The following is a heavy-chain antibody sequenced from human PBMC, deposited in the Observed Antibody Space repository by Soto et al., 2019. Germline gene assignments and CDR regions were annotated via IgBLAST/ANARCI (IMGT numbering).Heavy chain of an antibody. CDR3: ARSFMVPVDFFDY. D-gene: IGHD3-10*01. CDR1: NVSLSSND. Sequence: SDTLSLTCPVSNVSLSSNDWSWIRQSPGKGLEWIGNIYYSGSTNYNPSLKSRVTMSVDTSKNQFTLKLSSVTAADTGVYFCARSFMVPVDFFDYWGQGTLVTVSS. CDR2: IYYSGST. V-gene: IGHV4-59*01. J-gene: IGHJ4*02.